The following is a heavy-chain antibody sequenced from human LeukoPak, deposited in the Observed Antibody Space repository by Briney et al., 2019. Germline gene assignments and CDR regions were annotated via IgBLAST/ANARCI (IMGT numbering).Heavy chain of an antibody. CDR1: GGSISSGGYY. Sequence: SQTLSLTCTVSGGSISSGGYYWSWIRQHPGKGLEWTGYIYYSGSTYYNPSLKSRVTISVDTSKNQFSLKLSSVTAADTAVYYCATSYDFWSGFPPYFDYWGQGTLVTVSS. J-gene: IGHJ4*02. CDR2: IYYSGST. D-gene: IGHD3-3*01. V-gene: IGHV4-31*03. CDR3: ATSYDFWSGFPPYFDY.